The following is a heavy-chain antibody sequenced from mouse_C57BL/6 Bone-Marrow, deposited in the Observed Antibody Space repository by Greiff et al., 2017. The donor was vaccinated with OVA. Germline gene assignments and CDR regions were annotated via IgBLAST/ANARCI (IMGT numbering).Heavy chain of an antibody. CDR2: ISDGGSYT. V-gene: IGHV5-4*01. Sequence: DVMLLESGGGLVKPGGSLKLSCAASGFTFSSYAMPWVRQTPEQRLEWVATISDGGSYTYYPDNLKGRFTISRDNAENNLYLQMSQLKSEVTAMYYCARDTSTPFAYWGQGTLVTVSA. D-gene: IGHD1-1*01. CDR1: GFTFSSYA. J-gene: IGHJ3*01. CDR3: ARDTSTPFAY.